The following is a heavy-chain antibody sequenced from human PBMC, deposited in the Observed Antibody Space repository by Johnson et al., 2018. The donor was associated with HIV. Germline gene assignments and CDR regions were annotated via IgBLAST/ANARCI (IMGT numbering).Heavy chain of an antibody. V-gene: IGHV3-30-3*01. D-gene: IGHD3-3*01. Sequence: QVQLVESGGGVVQPGRSLRLSCAASGFTFSSYAMHWVRQAPGKGLEWVAVISYDGSNKYFADSVQGRFTISRDNSKNTLYLQMNSLRAEDTAVYYCAREFARFLEGFQTGGRAFDIWGQGTMVTVSS. J-gene: IGHJ3*02. CDR3: AREFARFLEGFQTGGRAFDI. CDR1: GFTFSSYA. CDR2: ISYDGSNK.